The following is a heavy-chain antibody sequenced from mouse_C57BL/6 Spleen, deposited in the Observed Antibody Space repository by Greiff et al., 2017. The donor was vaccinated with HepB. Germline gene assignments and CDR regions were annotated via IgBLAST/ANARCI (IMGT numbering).Heavy chain of an antibody. Sequence: VQLQQSGAELVKPGASVKLSCKASGYTFTEYTIHWVKQRSGQGLEWIGWFYPGSGSIKYNEKFKDKATLTAARSSSTVYMELSRLTSEDSAVYCCARHGPYYYGSYYAVDYWGQGTSVTVSS. CDR1: GYTFTEYT. D-gene: IGHD1-1*01. V-gene: IGHV1-62-2*01. J-gene: IGHJ4*01. CDR3: ARHGPYYYGSYYAVDY. CDR2: FYPGSGSI.